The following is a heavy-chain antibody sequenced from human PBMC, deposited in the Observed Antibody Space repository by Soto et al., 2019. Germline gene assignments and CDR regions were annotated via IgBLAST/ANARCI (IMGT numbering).Heavy chain of an antibody. CDR1: GFKFSNYA. Sequence: GGSLRLSCAASGFKFSNYAMSWVRQAPGKGLEWVSLISATGGGTYYADSVKGRFTIPRDNSHNTLYLQVHSLTAEDTAVYYCAKDRRAGGNSAFYFDFWGQGAQVTVSS. CDR2: ISATGGGT. D-gene: IGHD3-16*01. J-gene: IGHJ4*02. CDR3: AKDRRAGGNSAFYFDF. V-gene: IGHV3-23*01.